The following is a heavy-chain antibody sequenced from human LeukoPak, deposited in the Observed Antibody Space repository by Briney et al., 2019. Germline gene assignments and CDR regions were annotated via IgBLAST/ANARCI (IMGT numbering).Heavy chain of an antibody. D-gene: IGHD7-27*01. CDR1: GFTFSTYS. V-gene: IGHV3-48*04. Sequence: GGSLRLSCAASGFTFSTYSMTWVRQAPGKGLEWVSYISSSSTTIYYGGSVKGRFTVSRDNAKNSLFLQMNSLRAEDTALYYCARGGPTGALDDWGQGTLLTVSS. CDR2: ISSSSTTI. CDR3: ARGGPTGALDD. J-gene: IGHJ4*02.